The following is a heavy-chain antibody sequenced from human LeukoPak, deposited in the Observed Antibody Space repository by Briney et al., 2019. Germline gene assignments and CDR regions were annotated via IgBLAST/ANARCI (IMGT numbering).Heavy chain of an antibody. V-gene: IGHV3-23*01. CDR3: ARSLVYSIDS. J-gene: IGHJ4*02. Sequence: TGGSLRLSCVASGFTFSSFAMSWVRQAPGKGLEWFSSTSGSGGSTYYADSVKGRFTISRDNAKNTLFLQMNSLRDEDTAVYYCARSLVYSIDSWGQGALVTVSS. CDR1: GFTFSSFA. D-gene: IGHD2-8*01. CDR2: TSGSGGST.